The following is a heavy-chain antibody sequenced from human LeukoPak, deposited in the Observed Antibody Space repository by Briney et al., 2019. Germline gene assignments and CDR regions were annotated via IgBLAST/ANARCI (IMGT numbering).Heavy chain of an antibody. CDR1: GGTFSSYA. CDR3: ARGPYDSSGYYYSFDH. V-gene: IGHV1-69*05. J-gene: IGHJ4*02. CDR2: IIPIFGTA. Sequence: SVKVSCKASGGTFSSYAISWVRQAPGQGLEWMGGIIPIFGTANYAQKIQGRVTITTDESTSTAYMELSSLRSEDTAVYYCARGPYDSSGYYYSFDHWGQGTLVTVSS. D-gene: IGHD3-22*01.